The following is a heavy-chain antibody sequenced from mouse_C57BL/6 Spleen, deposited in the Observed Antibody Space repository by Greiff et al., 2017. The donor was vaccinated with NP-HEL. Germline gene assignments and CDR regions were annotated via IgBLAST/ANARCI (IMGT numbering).Heavy chain of an antibody. CDR3: ARGGRLYAMDY. CDR1: GYTFTDYY. CDR2: IYPGSGNT. D-gene: IGHD2-12*01. Sequence: QVQLKESGAELVRPGASVKLSCKASGYTFTDYYINWVKQRPGQGLEWIARIYPGSGNTYYNEKFKGKATLTAEKSSSTAYMQLSSLTSEDSAVYFCARGGRLYAMDYWGQGTSVTVSS. J-gene: IGHJ4*01. V-gene: IGHV1-76*01.